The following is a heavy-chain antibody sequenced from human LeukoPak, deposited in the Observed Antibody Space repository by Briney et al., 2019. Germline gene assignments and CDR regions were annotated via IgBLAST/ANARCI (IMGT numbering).Heavy chain of an antibody. Sequence: GGSLRLSCAASGFTFISYGMSWVRQAPGKGLEWVSSISGGGGGTFYADSVKGRFTISRDNSKNTLYLQMNSLSAEDTAVYYCVRGLPGGFDSWGQGTLVTVSS. J-gene: IGHJ4*02. V-gene: IGHV3-23*01. D-gene: IGHD3-16*01. CDR1: GFTFISYG. CDR2: ISGGGGGT. CDR3: VRGLPGGFDS.